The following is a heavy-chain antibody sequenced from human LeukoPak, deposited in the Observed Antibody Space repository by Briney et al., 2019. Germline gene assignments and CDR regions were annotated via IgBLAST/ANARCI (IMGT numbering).Heavy chain of an antibody. CDR1: GYTFTSYY. CDR2: INPSGGST. J-gene: IGHJ4*02. V-gene: IGHV1-46*01. CDR3: ARGWLQSGFDS. Sequence: ASVKVSCKASGYTFTSYYMHWVRQAPGQGLEWMGIINPSGGSTNYAQKFQGRVTITADKSTSTAYMELSSLRSEDTAVYYCARGWLQSGFDSWGQGTLVTVSS. D-gene: IGHD5-24*01.